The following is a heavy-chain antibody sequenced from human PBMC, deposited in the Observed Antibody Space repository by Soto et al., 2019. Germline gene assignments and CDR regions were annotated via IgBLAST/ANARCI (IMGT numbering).Heavy chain of an antibody. Sequence: GGSLRLSCAASGFTFSSYGMHWVRQAPGKGLEWVAVISYDGSNKYYADSVKGRFTISRDNSKNTLYLQMNSLRAEDTAVYYCAKDRRYDFWSGYLDYWGQGTLVTVSS. D-gene: IGHD3-3*01. CDR1: GFTFSSYG. CDR2: ISYDGSNK. J-gene: IGHJ4*02. CDR3: AKDRRYDFWSGYLDY. V-gene: IGHV3-30*18.